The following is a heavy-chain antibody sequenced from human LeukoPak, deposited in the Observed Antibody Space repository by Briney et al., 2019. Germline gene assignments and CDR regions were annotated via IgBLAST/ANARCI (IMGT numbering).Heavy chain of an antibody. CDR1: GYTFTSYG. D-gene: IGHD6-13*01. CDR2: ISAYNGNT. V-gene: IGHV1-18*01. J-gene: IGHJ6*02. Sequence: EASVKVSCKASGYTFTSYGISWVRQAPGQGLEWMGWISAYNGNTNYAQKLQGRVTMTTDTSTSTAYMELRSLRSDDTAVYYCASVSSSWYRYYYGMDVWGQGTTVTVSS. CDR3: ASVSSSWYRYYYGMDV.